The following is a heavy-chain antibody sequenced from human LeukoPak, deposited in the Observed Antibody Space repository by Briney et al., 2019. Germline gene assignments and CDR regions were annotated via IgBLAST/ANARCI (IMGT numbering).Heavy chain of an antibody. J-gene: IGHJ4*02. Sequence: PSETLSLTCTVSGYSISSGYYWGWIRQPPGKGLEWIGSIYHSGSTYYNPSLKSRVTISVDTSKNQFSLKLSSVTAADTAVYYCARGVTYYDFWREPTYYFDYWGQGTLVTVSS. CDR1: GYSISSGYY. D-gene: IGHD3-3*01. CDR2: IYHSGST. V-gene: IGHV4-38-2*02. CDR3: ARGVTYYDFWREPTYYFDY.